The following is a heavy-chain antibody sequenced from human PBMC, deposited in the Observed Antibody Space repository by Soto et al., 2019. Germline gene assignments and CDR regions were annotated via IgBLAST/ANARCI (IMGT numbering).Heavy chain of an antibody. J-gene: IGHJ4*02. CDR2: IVVGSGNT. Sequence: SVKVSCKASGFPFTSSAVQWVRQARGQRLEWIGWIVVGSGNTNYAQKFQERVTITRDMSTSTAYMELSSLRSEDTAVYYCAAGFYGSGSYLVYWGQGTLVTVSS. D-gene: IGHD3-10*01. CDR3: AAGFYGSGSYLVY. CDR1: GFPFTSSA. V-gene: IGHV1-58*01.